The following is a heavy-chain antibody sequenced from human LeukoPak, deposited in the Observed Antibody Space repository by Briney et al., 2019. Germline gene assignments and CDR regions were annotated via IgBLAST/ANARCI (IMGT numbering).Heavy chain of an antibody. CDR2: IYYSWST. J-gene: IGHJ4*02. CDR1: GGSITSSSYY. CDR3: ASIAVTESLYYFDY. D-gene: IGHD6-19*01. V-gene: IGHV4-39*01. Sequence: SETLSLTCTVSGGSITSSSYYWGWIRQPPGKGLEWIGSIYYSWSTYYNPSLGLRVTISLDTSKNQFSLKLTSVTAADTALYYCASIAVTESLYYFDYWGRGTLVTVSS.